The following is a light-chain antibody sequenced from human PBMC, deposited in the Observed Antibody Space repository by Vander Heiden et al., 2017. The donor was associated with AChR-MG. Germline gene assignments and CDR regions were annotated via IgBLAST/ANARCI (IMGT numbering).Light chain of an antibody. CDR2: DAS. V-gene: IGKV3-11*01. J-gene: IGKJ3*01. CDR3: QQRNKWPRT. Sequence: VLTQSPATLSLSPGERATLSCRASQSVDNYLAWYQQKPGQAPRLLIYDASNRATGIPARFSGSGSGTDFTLTINNLEPDDFGVYYCQQRNKWPRTFGPGTKVDIK. CDR1: QSVDNY.